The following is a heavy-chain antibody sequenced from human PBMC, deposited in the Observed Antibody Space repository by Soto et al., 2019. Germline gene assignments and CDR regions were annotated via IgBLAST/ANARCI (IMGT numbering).Heavy chain of an antibody. CDR2: IYYSGST. Sequence: QVQLRESGPGLVRPSETLSLTCTVFGASINNSYWSWIRQPPGKGLEWIGCIYYSGSTNYNPSLQSRVPISVDTSKNQFSLKLSSVTAADTAVYYCARHTSGWYNFWGQGTLVTVSS. CDR3: ARHTSGWYNF. V-gene: IGHV4-59*08. CDR1: GASINNSY. J-gene: IGHJ4*02. D-gene: IGHD6-19*01.